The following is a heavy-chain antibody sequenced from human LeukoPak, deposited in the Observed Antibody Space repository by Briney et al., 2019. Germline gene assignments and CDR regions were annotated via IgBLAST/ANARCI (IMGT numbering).Heavy chain of an antibody. CDR1: GYTFPDYF. V-gene: IGHV1-2*06. CDR3: TVRKLAVTGPVNAFEI. D-gene: IGHD6-19*01. Sequence: ASVKVSCKASGYTFPDYFMHWVRQAPGQGLEWMGRINPNTGAINYAQKLQGRVAMTRDTSISTAYMELSGLRSDDTAVYYCTVRKLAVTGPVNAFEIWGQGTMVTVSS. CDR2: INPNTGAI. J-gene: IGHJ3*02.